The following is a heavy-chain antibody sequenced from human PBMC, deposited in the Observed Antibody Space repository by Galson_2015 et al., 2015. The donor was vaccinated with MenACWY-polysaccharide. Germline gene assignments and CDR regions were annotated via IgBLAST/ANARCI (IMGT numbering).Heavy chain of an antibody. CDR3: ARVRYYSDSSGCRQWEYYYYGLDV. CDR2: TYYKSKWYS. V-gene: IGHV6-1*01. J-gene: IGHJ6*02. D-gene: IGHD3-22*01. CDR1: GDSVSSDTAA. Sequence: CAISGDSVSSDTAAWTWIRQSPSGGLEWLGRTYYKSKWYSDYALSVEGRITINPDTSKNQFSLHLNSVTPEDTAVYYCARVRYYSDSSGCRQWEYYYYGLDVWGLGTTIIVSS.